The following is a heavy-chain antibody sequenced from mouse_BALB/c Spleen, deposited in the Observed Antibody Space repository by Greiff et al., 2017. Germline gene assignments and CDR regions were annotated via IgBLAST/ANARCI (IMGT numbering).Heavy chain of an antibody. CDR1: GYTFTSYW. V-gene: IGHV1-7*01. CDR3: AREVVGDY. J-gene: IGHJ2*01. CDR2: INPSTGYT. Sequence: QVQLQQSGAELAKPGASVKMSCKASGYTFTSYWMHWVKQRPGQGLEWIGYINPSTGYTEYNQKFKDKATLTADKSSSTAYMQLSSLTSEDSAVYYCAREVVGDYGGQGTTLTGSS. D-gene: IGHD1-1*01.